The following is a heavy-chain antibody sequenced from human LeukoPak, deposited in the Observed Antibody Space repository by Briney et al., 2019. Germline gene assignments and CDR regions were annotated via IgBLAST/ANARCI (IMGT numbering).Heavy chain of an antibody. J-gene: IGHJ4*02. V-gene: IGHV1-2*02. Sequence: ASVKVSCKASGYTFTAYYIHWVRQAPGQGLEWMGCINLNSGGTNYAQKFQGRVTMTEDTSTDTAYMELSSLRSEDTAVYYCATDVPPFLVPAAIGDFDYWGQGTLVTVSS. D-gene: IGHD2-2*02. CDR3: ATDVPPFLVPAAIGDFDY. CDR1: GYTFTAYY. CDR2: INLNSGGT.